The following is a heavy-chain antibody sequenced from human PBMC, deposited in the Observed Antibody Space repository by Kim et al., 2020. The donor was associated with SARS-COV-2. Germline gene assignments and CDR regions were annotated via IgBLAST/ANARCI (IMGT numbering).Heavy chain of an antibody. Sequence: YYNPSLKSRVTISVDTSKNQFSLKLSSVTAADTAVYYCARDRCGSGSQGYWGQGTLVTVSS. D-gene: IGHD3-10*01. CDR3: ARDRCGSGSQGY. V-gene: IGHV4-39*07. J-gene: IGHJ4*02.